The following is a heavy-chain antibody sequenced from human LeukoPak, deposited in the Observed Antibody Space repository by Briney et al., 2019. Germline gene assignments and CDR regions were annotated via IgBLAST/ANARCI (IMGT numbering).Heavy chain of an antibody. CDR3: ARIPGGYYYAMDV. CDR2: IKDDGSEE. CDR1: GFNFNNYW. J-gene: IGHJ6*02. Sequence: GGSLRLSCAASGFNFNNYWMSWLRQAPGKGLEWVANIKDDGSEEYYVDSVKGRFTIARDNAYNSLYLQMNSLRDEDTAVYYCARIPGGYYYAMDVWGQGTTVTVSS. D-gene: IGHD3-16*01. V-gene: IGHV3-7*01.